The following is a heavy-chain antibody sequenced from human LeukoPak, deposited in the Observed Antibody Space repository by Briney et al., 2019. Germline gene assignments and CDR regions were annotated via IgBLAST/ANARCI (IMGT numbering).Heavy chain of an antibody. D-gene: IGHD1-26*01. Sequence: SETLSLTCSVSDGPINSYYWNWIRRPPGKGLEWIGYIYYNGNTNYSPSLKSRVTMSVDTSKNLFSLKVSSVTAADTAVYYCARGRSNYYGMDVWGQGTTVTVSS. CDR2: IYYNGNT. J-gene: IGHJ6*02. CDR3: ARGRSNYYGMDV. V-gene: IGHV4-59*01. CDR1: DGPINSYY.